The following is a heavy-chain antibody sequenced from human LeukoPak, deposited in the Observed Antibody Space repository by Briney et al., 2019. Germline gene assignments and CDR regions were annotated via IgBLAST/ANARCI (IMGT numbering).Heavy chain of an antibody. D-gene: IGHD4-17*01. CDR2: MYNSGST. CDR1: GGSISGSY. J-gene: IGHJ4*02. Sequence: SETLSLTCTVSGGSISGSYWSWIRQPPGKGLEWIAYMYNSGSTNCNPSLKSRVTISIDTSKNQFSLKLSSLTAADTAIYYCARGIESYGDYGYWGQGILVTVSS. CDR3: ARGIESYGDYGY. V-gene: IGHV4-59*01.